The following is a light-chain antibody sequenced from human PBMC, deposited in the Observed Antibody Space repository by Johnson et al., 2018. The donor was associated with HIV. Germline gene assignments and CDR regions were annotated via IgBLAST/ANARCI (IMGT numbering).Light chain of an antibody. CDR2: EKN. V-gene: IGLV1-51*02. Sequence: QSVLTQPPSVSAAPGQKVSISCSGSSSNIGDNYVSWYQQVPGTAPKLLIYEKNKRPSGIPDRFSASKSGTSATLGITGLQPGDEADYYCGSWDSSLSAGGVFGTGTKVTVL. CDR1: SSNIGDNY. J-gene: IGLJ1*01. CDR3: GSWDSSLSAGGV.